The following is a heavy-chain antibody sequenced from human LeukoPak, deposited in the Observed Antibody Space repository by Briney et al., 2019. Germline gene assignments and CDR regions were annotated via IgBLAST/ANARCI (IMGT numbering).Heavy chain of an antibody. J-gene: IGHJ4*02. CDR2: ISTYNGIT. V-gene: IGHV1-18*01. Sequence: GASVKVSCKASGYTFTSYGISWVRQAPGQGLERMGWISTYNGITNYAQKLQGRVTLTTDTSTSTAYMELRSLRSDDTAMYYCARDRTNEFDYWGQGTLVTVSS. CDR3: ARDRTNEFDY. D-gene: IGHD1-1*01. CDR1: GYTFTSYG.